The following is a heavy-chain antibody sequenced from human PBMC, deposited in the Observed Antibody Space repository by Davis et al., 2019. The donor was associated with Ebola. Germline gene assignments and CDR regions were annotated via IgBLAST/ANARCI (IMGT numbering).Heavy chain of an antibody. V-gene: IGHV3-48*02. D-gene: IGHD3-22*01. Sequence: GESLKISCAASGFTFRTYSMNWVRQAPGKGLEWVSYISSSSSTIYYADSVKGRFTISRDNAKNSLYLQMNSLRDEDTAVYYCARAPYYYDSSGWGGMDVWGQGTTVTVSS. CDR2: ISSSSSTI. CDR3: ARAPYYYDSSGWGGMDV. CDR1: GFTFRTYS. J-gene: IGHJ6*02.